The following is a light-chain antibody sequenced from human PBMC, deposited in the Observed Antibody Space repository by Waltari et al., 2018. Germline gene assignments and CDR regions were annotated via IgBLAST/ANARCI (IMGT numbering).Light chain of an antibody. Sequence: SYVVTQSPSVSVAPGETARITCGGDTIGRTSVHWSQQRPGQAPVLVISYDSDRPSGIPERFSGSNSGNTATLTISWVEAEDEADYYCLVWHSTIDHQGVFGGGTKLTVL. CDR1: TIGRTS. J-gene: IGLJ2*01. CDR3: LVWHSTIDHQGV. CDR2: YDS. V-gene: IGLV3-21*04.